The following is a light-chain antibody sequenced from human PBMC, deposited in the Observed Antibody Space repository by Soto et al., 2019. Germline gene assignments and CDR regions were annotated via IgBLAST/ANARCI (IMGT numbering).Light chain of an antibody. Sequence: EIVMTQSPATLSVSPGERATLSCRASQSVSSNLDWYQQKPGQAPRLLIYGASTRATGIPARFSGSGSGTESTLTISSLLSEDFAVYYCQQYNNWPPFTFGQGTKLEIK. CDR2: GAS. V-gene: IGKV3-15*01. CDR1: QSVSSN. J-gene: IGKJ2*01. CDR3: QQYNNWPPFT.